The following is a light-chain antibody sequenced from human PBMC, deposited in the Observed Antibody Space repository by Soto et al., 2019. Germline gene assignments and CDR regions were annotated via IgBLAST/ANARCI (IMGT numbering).Light chain of an antibody. CDR3: SSYTSSSTLS. CDR2: EVS. J-gene: IGLJ1*01. V-gene: IGLV2-14*01. Sequence: QSALTQPASVSGSPGQSITISCTGTSSDVGGYNYVSWYQQHPGKAPKLMIYEVSNRPSGVSNRFSGSKSGNTASLTISGLQAEDEAHYYCSSYTSSSTLSFGTGTQLTVL. CDR1: SSDVGGYNY.